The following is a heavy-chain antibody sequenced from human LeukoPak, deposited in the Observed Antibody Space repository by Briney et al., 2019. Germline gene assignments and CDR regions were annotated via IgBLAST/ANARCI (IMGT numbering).Heavy chain of an antibody. Sequence: SETLSLTCPVSGGSITSSSSYWGWIRQPPGKGLEWIGTIYYSGTTNYNPSLKSRVTISVDTSKNQFSLKLSSVTAADTAVYYCASLDTAMVRIDYWGQGTLVTVSS. J-gene: IGHJ4*02. CDR1: GGSITSSSSY. D-gene: IGHD5-18*01. V-gene: IGHV4-39*07. CDR2: IYYSGTT. CDR3: ASLDTAMVRIDY.